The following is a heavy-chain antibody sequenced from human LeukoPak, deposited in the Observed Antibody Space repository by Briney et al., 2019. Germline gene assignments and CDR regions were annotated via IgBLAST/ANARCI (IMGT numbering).Heavy chain of an antibody. CDR3: AGDPPYCRGGSCFPHY. V-gene: IGHV1-69*04. D-gene: IGHD2-15*01. J-gene: IGHJ4*02. CDR1: GGTFSSYA. CDR2: IIPILGIA. Sequence: ASVKVSCTASGGTFSSYAISWVRQAPGQGLEWMGRIIPILGIANYAQTFQGRVTITADKSTRTAYMELSSLRSEDRAVYVCAGDPPYCRGGSCFPHYWGQGTLVTVSS.